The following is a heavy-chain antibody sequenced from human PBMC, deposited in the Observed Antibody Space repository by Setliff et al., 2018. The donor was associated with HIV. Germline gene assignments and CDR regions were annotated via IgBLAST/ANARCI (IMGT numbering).Heavy chain of an antibody. D-gene: IGHD6-25*01. V-gene: IGHV4-39*02. CDR1: GGSISSGSYY. Sequence: PSETLSLTCTVSGGSISSGSYYWSWIRQTPGKGLEWIGEINHGGTTNSNPSLKSRVTISVDTSKNQFSLRMSSVTAADSGVYYCARGSSGSHRTEYDDAFDIWGQGAVVTVSS. CDR3: ARGSSGSHRTEYDDAFDI. CDR2: INHGGTT. J-gene: IGHJ3*02.